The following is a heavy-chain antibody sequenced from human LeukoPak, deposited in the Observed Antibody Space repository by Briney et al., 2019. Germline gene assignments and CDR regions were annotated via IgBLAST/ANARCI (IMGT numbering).Heavy chain of an antibody. D-gene: IGHD3-22*01. CDR3: ARDPRGPTTYDSSARDSLDY. CDR1: GFTFSTYA. J-gene: IGHJ4*02. Sequence: PGGSLRLSCAASGFTFSTYAMHWVRQAPGKGLEYVSTISDNGGSTFYANSVKGRFTISRDNSKNTLCLQMGSLRPEDMAVYYCARDPRGPTTYDSSARDSLDYWGQGTLVTVSS. V-gene: IGHV3-64*01. CDR2: ISDNGGST.